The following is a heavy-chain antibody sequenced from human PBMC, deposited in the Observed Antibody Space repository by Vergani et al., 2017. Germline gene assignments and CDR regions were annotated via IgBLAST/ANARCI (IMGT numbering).Heavy chain of an antibody. CDR3: ARRGGGYYYDSSGYNEFDY. CDR1: GGTFSSYA. V-gene: IGHV1-69*01. D-gene: IGHD3-22*01. J-gene: IGHJ4*02. CDR2: IIPIFGTA. Sequence: QVQLVQSGAEVKKPGSSVKVSCKASGGTFSSYAISWVRQAPGQGLEWMGGIIPIFGTANYAQKFQGRVTMTADESTSTDYMELISLRSEDTAVYYCARRGGGYYYDSSGYNEFDYWGQGTLVTVSS.